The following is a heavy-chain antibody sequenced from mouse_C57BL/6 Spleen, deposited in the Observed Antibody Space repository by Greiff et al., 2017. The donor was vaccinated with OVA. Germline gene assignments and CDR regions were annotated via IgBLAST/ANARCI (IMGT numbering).Heavy chain of an antibody. CDR1: GFSLTSYG. Sequence: QVQLKQSGPGLVKPSQSLSITCTVSGFSLTSYGVNWVRQSPGKGLEWLGVLCSCESTDYNAAFISSLSICKDTSNSQVFFKMNCLQADDTAIYYCARKCAWCYAIDYWGQGTSVTVSS. V-gene: IGHV2-2*01. CDR3: ARKCAWCYAIDY. CDR2: LCSCEST. D-gene: IGHD1-1*02. J-gene: IGHJ4*01.